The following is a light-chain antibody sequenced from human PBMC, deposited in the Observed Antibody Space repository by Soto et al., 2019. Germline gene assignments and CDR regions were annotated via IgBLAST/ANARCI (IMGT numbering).Light chain of an antibody. Sequence: DIQLTQSPSFLSASVGDRVTITCRASQGISSYLAWYQQKPGKAPKLLIYAASTLQSGVPSRFSGSGSGTEIPLTISILQPEDFATYYCQQLNTYPFLTFGGGTKVEIK. CDR3: QQLNTYPFLT. J-gene: IGKJ4*01. V-gene: IGKV1-9*01. CDR1: QGISSY. CDR2: AAS.